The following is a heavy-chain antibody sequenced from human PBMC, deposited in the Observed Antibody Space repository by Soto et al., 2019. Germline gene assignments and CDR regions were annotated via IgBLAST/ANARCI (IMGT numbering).Heavy chain of an antibody. Sequence: SETLSLTCSVSGDSISSADYFWTWIRQSPGKGLEWMGYNFHSGTTYYNPSLKGRLLISIENSKNQFSLRLTSVTAADSAVYFCAREPYPSKARNDFWGPGTLVTVSS. CDR1: GDSISSADYF. CDR3: AREPYPSKARNDF. J-gene: IGHJ4*02. CDR2: NFHSGTT. V-gene: IGHV4-30-4*01.